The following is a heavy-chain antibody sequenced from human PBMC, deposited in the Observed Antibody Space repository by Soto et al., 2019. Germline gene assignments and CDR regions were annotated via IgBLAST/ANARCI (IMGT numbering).Heavy chain of an antibody. CDR3: AKDTAPGFYDANGHLDY. D-gene: IGHD2-8*01. J-gene: IGHJ4*02. Sequence: VQLVESGGGLVQPGGSRRLSCVVSGTSFDDYAMHWVRQVPGKGLEWVSGINWDSGDIGYADSVKGRFIISRDNAKNSLYLQMNSLKTEDTALYYCAKDTAPGFYDANGHLDYWGQGTPVTVSS. CDR1: GTSFDDYA. CDR2: INWDSGDI. V-gene: IGHV3-9*01.